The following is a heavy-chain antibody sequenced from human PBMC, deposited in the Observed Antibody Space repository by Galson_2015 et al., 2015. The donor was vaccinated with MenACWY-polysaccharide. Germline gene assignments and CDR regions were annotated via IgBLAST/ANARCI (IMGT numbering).Heavy chain of an antibody. Sequence: SVQVCCKASGYKFSSYDIDWVRQASGQGLEWMGWMNPNSGNTGYAQKFQGRVAMTRDPATSTAYMELRMLRYDDTAVYYCTRIIARKHTFVDSWGQGTLVSVS. V-gene: IGHV1-8*01. CDR2: MNPNSGNT. CDR1: GYKFSSYD. CDR3: TRIIARKHTFVDS. D-gene: IGHD2-21*01. J-gene: IGHJ4*02.